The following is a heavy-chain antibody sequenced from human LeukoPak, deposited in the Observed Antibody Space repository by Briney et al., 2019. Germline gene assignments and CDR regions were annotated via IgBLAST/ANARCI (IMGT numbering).Heavy chain of an antibody. D-gene: IGHD3-3*02. CDR3: VTEYWHRFDY. V-gene: IGHV3-7*01. Sequence: GGSLELSCAASGFYFKSYNMAWVRQAPGKGLEWVATTDREGSDRGKEYTASVRGRFTISRDNGKNSVHLYMSNLGADDTAVYFCVTEYWHRFDYWGQGILVTVSS. CDR1: GFYFKSYN. J-gene: IGHJ4*02. CDR2: TDREGSDRGK.